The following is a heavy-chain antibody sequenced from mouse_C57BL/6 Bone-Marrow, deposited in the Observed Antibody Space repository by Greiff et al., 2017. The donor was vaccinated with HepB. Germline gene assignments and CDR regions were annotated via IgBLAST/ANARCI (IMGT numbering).Heavy chain of an antibody. J-gene: IGHJ2*01. CDR2: IDPENGDT. CDR3: TTGDYYYGSSYYFDY. V-gene: IGHV14-4*01. D-gene: IGHD1-1*01. Sequence: EVQVVESGAELVRPGASVKLSCTASGFNIKDDYMHWVKQRPEQGLEWIGWIDPENGDTEYASKFQGKATITADTSSNTAYLQLSSLTSEDTAVYYCTTGDYYYGSSYYFDYWGQGTTLTVSS. CDR1: GFNIKDDY.